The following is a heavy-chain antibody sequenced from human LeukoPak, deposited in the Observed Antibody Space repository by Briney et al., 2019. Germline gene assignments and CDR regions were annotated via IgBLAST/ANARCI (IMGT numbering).Heavy chain of an antibody. Sequence: ASVKVSCKASGGTFSSYAISWVRQAPGQGLEWMGGVIPIFGTANYAQKFQGRVTITADESTSTAYRELSSLRSDDTAVYYCARGAAAGRGGGYYYYYMDVWGKGTTVTVSS. D-gene: IGHD6-13*01. J-gene: IGHJ6*03. CDR3: ARGAAAGRGGGYYYYYMDV. CDR2: VIPIFGTA. V-gene: IGHV1-69*13. CDR1: GGTFSSYA.